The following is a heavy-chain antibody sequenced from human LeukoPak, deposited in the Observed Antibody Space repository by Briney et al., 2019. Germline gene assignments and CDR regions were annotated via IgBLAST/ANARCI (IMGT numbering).Heavy chain of an antibody. CDR3: ARDSASLWFGELSGWFAP. V-gene: IGHV3-21*01. D-gene: IGHD3-10*01. CDR1: GFTFSSYS. Sequence: GGSLRLSCAASGFTFSSYSMNWVRQAPGKGLEWVSSISSSSSYIYYADSVKGWFTISRDNAKYSLYLQMNSLRAEDTAVYYCARDSASLWFGELSGWFAPWGQGTLVTVSS. CDR2: ISSSSSYI. J-gene: IGHJ5*02.